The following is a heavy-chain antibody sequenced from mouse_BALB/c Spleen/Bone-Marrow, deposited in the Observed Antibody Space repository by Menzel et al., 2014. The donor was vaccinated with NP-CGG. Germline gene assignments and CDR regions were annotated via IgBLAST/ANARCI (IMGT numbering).Heavy chain of an antibody. CDR3: ARSRGEGY. Sequence: QVQLQQSGAELVMPGASVKLSCKASGYSFTSYWMNWVKQRPGQGLEWIGMIHPSSSETRLNQNFKDKATLTVDKSSSTAYMQLSSPTSEDSAVYYCARSRGEGYWGQGTLVTVSA. V-gene: IGHV1-74*01. CDR1: GYSFTSYW. J-gene: IGHJ3*01. CDR2: IHPSSSET.